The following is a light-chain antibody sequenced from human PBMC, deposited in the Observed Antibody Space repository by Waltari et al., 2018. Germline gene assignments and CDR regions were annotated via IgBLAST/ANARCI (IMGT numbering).Light chain of an antibody. V-gene: IGKV1-5*03. CDR1: QTILTW. J-gene: IGKJ2*01. Sequence: DTQVTQSPSTLSASVGDSVTITCRASQTILTWMAWYQQKPGKAPKLLIYKASRLESGGPSRFRGTASGTEFTLTISSLQPDDSATYYCQQYHDYSTFGQGTKLEIK. CDR3: QQYHDYST. CDR2: KAS.